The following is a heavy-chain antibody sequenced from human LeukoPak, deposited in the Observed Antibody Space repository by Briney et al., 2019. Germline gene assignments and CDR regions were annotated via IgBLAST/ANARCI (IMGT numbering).Heavy chain of an antibody. CDR1: GGTFSSYA. J-gene: IGHJ5*02. CDR3: ARELGYCSSTSCYRENGSDP. D-gene: IGHD2-2*01. Sequence: SVKVSCKASGGTFSSYAISWVRQAPGQGLEWMGGIIPIFGTANYAQKFQGRVTITADESTSTAYMELSSLRSEDTAVYYCARELGYCSSTSCYRENGSDPWAREPWSPSPQ. CDR2: IIPIFGTA. V-gene: IGHV1-69*13.